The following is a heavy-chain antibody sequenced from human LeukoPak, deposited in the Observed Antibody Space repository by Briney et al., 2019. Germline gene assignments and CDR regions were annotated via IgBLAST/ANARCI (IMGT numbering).Heavy chain of an antibody. Sequence: GASVKVSCKASGGTFTTYGISWVRQAPGQGLEWMGGIIPVFGTANYAQTFQGRVTITADKSTTTAYMDLNSLRSEDTAMYYCAISERPTVTPLDYWGQGTLVTVSS. D-gene: IGHD4-17*01. CDR1: GGTFTTYG. J-gene: IGHJ4*02. CDR3: AISERPTVTPLDY. V-gene: IGHV1-69*06. CDR2: IIPVFGTA.